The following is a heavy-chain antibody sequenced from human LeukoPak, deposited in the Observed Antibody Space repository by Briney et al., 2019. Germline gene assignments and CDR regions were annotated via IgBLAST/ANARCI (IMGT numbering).Heavy chain of an antibody. V-gene: IGHV1-8*01. CDR2: MNPNSGNT. D-gene: IGHD6-6*01. J-gene: IGHJ5*02. Sequence: LVKVSCKASGYTFTSYDINWVRQATGQGLEWMGWMNPNSGNTGYAQKFQGRVTMTRNTSISTAYMELSSLRSEDTAVYYCARGGRIAARRGNWFDPWGQGTLVTVSS. CDR3: ARGGRIAARRGNWFDP. CDR1: GYTFTSYD.